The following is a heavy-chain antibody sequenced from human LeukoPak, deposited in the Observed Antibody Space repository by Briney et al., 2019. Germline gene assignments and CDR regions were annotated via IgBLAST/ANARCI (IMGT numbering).Heavy chain of an antibody. J-gene: IGHJ4*02. CDR3: ARYYDFWSGYYTGFDY. V-gene: IGHV1-18*01. CDR2: ISAYNGNT. Sequence: ASVKVSCKASGYTFTSYGISWVRQAPGQGLEWMGWISAYNGNTNHAQKLQGRVTMTTDTSTSTAYMELRSLRSDDTAVYYCARYYDFWSGYYTGFDYWGQGTLVTVSS. D-gene: IGHD3-3*01. CDR1: GYTFTSYG.